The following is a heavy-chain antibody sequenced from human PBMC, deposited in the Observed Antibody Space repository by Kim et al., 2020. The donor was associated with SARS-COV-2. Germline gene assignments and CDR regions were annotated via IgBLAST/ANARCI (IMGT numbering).Heavy chain of an antibody. CDR2: IYFSGST. J-gene: IGHJ4*02. D-gene: IGHD3-10*01. CDR3: ARSLRSSGELLDY. V-gene: IGHV4-59*01. CDR1: GGSISSYY. Sequence: SETLSLTCTVSGGSISSYYWSWIRQPPGKGLEWIGYIYFSGSTNYNPSLKSRVTISVDTSKNQFSLKLSSVTAADTAVYYCARSLRSSGELLDYWGQGTLVTVSS.